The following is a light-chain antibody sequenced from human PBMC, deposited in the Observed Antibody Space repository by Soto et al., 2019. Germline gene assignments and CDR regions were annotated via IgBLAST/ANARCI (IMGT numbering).Light chain of an antibody. CDR3: QKYNSAPLS. Sequence: EVVMTQSPATLSVSPGERATLSCRASQSVSNNLAWYHQKPGQAPRLLIYGASTRATDIPARFSASGSGTEFTLTISSLQSEDFATYYCQKYNSAPLSFGGGTKVEIK. CDR2: GAS. V-gene: IGKV3-15*01. CDR1: QSVSNN. J-gene: IGKJ4*01.